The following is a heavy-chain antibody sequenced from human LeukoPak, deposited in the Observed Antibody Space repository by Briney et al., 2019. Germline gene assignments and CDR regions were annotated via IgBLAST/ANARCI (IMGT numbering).Heavy chain of an antibody. V-gene: IGHV4-61*02. Sequence: SETLSLTCTVSSGSIGGIYSWSWIRQPAGKGLEWIGRIYTSGTTNYNPSLKSRVTILVDTSKNQISLKLSSVTAADTAVYYCSASSGWLGTFDFWGQGTMVAVSS. CDR2: IYTSGTT. CDR1: SGSIGGIYS. D-gene: IGHD6-19*01. J-gene: IGHJ3*01. CDR3: SASSGWLGTFDF.